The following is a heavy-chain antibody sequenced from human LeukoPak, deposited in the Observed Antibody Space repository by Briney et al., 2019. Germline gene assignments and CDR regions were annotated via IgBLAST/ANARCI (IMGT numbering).Heavy chain of an antibody. CDR2: ISYDGVYK. V-gene: IGHV3-30*18. CDR1: GFTFSNHA. D-gene: IGHD3-10*02. J-gene: IGHJ3*02. Sequence: PGTSLRLSCTASGFTFSNHAMHWVRQAPGKGLEWVAVISYDGVYKYYVDSVEGRFTISRDNSKNTLFLQMNSLRDEDTAVYSCAKDIFGAHGGGPFDIWAKGHWSPSLQ. CDR3: AKDIFGAHGGGPFDI.